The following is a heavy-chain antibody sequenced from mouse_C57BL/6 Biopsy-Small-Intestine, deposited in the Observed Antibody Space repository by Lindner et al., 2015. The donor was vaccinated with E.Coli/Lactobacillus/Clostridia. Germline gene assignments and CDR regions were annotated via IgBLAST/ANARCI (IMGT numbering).Heavy chain of an antibody. J-gene: IGHJ2*01. V-gene: IGHV1-22*01. CDR3: AADGYDFDY. D-gene: IGHD2-3*01. Sequence: VQLQESGPELVKPGASVKMSCKASGYTFTDYNMHWVKQSHGKSLEWIGYINPNNGGTSYNQKFKGRATLTVNKSSSTAYMELRSLTSEDSAVYYCAADGYDFDYWGQGTTLTVSS. CDR2: INPNNGGT. CDR1: GYTFTDYN.